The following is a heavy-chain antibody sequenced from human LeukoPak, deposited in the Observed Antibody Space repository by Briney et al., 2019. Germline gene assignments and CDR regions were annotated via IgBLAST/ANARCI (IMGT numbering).Heavy chain of an antibody. CDR2: IIPIFGTA. J-gene: IGHJ6*03. Sequence: GAPVKVSCKASGGTFSSYAISWVRQAPGQGLEWMGGIIPIFGTANYAQKFQGRVTITADKSTSTAYMELSSLRSEDTAVYYCARDEAGTHNYYYYYMDVWGKGTTVTVSS. V-gene: IGHV1-69*06. CDR3: ARDEAGTHNYYYYYMDV. D-gene: IGHD6-19*01. CDR1: GGTFSSYA.